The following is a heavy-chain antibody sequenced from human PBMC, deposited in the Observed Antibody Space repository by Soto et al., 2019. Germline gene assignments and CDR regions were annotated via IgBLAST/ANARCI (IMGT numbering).Heavy chain of an antibody. D-gene: IGHD6-13*01. CDR2: ISSSSSYT. CDR3: ARDRSGIAAAGTFDY. V-gene: IGHV3-11*06. Sequence: GGSLRLSCAASGFTFRDYYMSWIRQAPGKGLEWVSYISSSSSYTNYADSVKGRFTISRDNAKNSLYLQMNSLRAEDTAVYYCARDRSGIAAAGTFDYWGQGTLVTVSS. J-gene: IGHJ4*02. CDR1: GFTFRDYY.